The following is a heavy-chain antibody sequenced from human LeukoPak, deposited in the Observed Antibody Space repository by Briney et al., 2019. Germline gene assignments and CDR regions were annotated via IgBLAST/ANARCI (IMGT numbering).Heavy chain of an antibody. Sequence: GGSLRLSCAASGFTFDDYGMHWVRQAPGKGLEWVSGINWNGGSTGYADSVNGRFTISRDNAKNSLYLQMNSLRAEDTALYYCARENFWSGYWGYYYYYMDVWGKGTTVTVSS. CDR2: INWNGGST. D-gene: IGHD3-3*01. CDR3: ARENFWSGYWGYYYYYMDV. CDR1: GFTFDDYG. J-gene: IGHJ6*03. V-gene: IGHV3-20*04.